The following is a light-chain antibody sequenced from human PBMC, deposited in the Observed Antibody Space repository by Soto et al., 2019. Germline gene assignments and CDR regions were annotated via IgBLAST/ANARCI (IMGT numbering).Light chain of an antibody. Sequence: EIVLTQSPATLSLSPGERATLSCRDSQSISSYLAWYQQKPGQAPRLLIYGASNRATGIPARFSGSGSGTDFTLTISSLEPEDLAVYYCQQRGKWPHITFGAGTKVEIK. V-gene: IGKV3-11*01. CDR3: QQRGKWPHIT. CDR1: QSISSY. CDR2: GAS. J-gene: IGKJ4*01.